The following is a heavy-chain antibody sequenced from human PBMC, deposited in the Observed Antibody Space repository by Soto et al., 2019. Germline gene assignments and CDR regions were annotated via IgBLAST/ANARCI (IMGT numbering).Heavy chain of an antibody. D-gene: IGHD4-17*01. CDR1: GGTFSSYA. V-gene: IGHV1-69*01. CDR2: IIPIFGTA. Sequence: QVQLVQSGAEVKKPGSSVKVSCKASGGTFSSYAISWVRQAPGQGLEWMGGIIPIFGTANYAQKFQGRVTITADESTSTAYMELSSLRSEDTAVYYCARERDMTTVTTNYYYGMDVWGQGTTVTVSS. CDR3: ARERDMTTVTTNYYYGMDV. J-gene: IGHJ6*02.